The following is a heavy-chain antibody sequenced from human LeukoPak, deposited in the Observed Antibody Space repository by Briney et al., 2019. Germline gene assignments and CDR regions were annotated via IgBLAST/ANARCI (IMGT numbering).Heavy chain of an antibody. CDR3: ARVPTWTMVRGVTLSFDY. D-gene: IGHD3-10*01. V-gene: IGHV1-2*02. Sequence: ASVKVSCKASGYTFTGYYLHWVRQAPGQGLEWMGCVNPNSGDTNYAQKFQGSVTMARDTSISTVYMELSRLRSDDTAVYYCARVPTWTMVRGVTLSFDYWGQGTLVTVSS. CDR2: VNPNSGDT. J-gene: IGHJ4*02. CDR1: GYTFTGYY.